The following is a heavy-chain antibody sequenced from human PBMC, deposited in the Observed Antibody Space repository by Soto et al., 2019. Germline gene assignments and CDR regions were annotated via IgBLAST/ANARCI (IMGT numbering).Heavy chain of an antibody. CDR2: IYYSGST. CDR3: ARSGSSWLPTFDY. V-gene: IGHV4-59*01. J-gene: IGHJ4*02. D-gene: IGHD6-13*01. Sequence: PGKGLEWIGYIYYSGSTNYNPSLKSRVTISVDTSKNQFSLKLSSVTAADTAVYYCARSGSSWLPTFDYWGQGTLVSVSS.